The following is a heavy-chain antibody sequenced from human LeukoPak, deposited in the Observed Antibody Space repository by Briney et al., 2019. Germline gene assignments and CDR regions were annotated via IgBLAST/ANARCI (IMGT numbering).Heavy chain of an antibody. CDR2: INPNSGGT. J-gene: IGHJ5*02. Sequence: GASVKVSCKASGYTFTGYYMHWVRQAPGQGLEWMGWINPNSGGTNYAQKFQGRVTMTRDTSISTAYMELSRLRSDDTAVYYCARVESCSSTSCYFHWFDPWGLGTLVTVSS. D-gene: IGHD2-2*01. CDR3: ARVESCSSTSCYFHWFDP. V-gene: IGHV1-2*02. CDR1: GYTFTGYY.